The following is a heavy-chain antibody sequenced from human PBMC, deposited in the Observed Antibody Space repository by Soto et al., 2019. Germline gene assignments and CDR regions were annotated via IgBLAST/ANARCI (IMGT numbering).Heavy chain of an antibody. CDR2: ISAYNGNT. V-gene: IGHV1-18*01. CDR1: GYTFTSYG. CDR3: ARLEFYDYIWGSYPIFVYFDY. Sequence: ASVKVSCKASGYTFTSYGISWVRQAPGQGLEWMGWISAYNGNTNYAQKLQGRVTMTTDTSTSTAYMELRSLRSDDTAVYYCARLEFYDYIWGSYPIFVYFDYWGQGTLVTVSS. J-gene: IGHJ4*02. D-gene: IGHD3-16*02.